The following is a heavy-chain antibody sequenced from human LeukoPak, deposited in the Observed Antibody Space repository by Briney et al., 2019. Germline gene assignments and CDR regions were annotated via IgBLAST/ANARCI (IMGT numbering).Heavy chain of an antibody. Sequence: ASVKVSCKASGYTFTSYGISWVRQAPGQGLEWMGWISAYNGNTNYAQKLQGRVTMTTDTSTGTAYMELRSLRSDDTAVYYCARKYDKRSAFDIWGQGTMVTVSS. D-gene: IGHD1-1*01. V-gene: IGHV1-18*01. CDR1: GYTFTSYG. J-gene: IGHJ3*02. CDR2: ISAYNGNT. CDR3: ARKYDKRSAFDI.